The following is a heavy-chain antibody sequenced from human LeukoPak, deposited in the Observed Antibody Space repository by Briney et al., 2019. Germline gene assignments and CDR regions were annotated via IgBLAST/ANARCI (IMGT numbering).Heavy chain of an antibody. J-gene: IGHJ4*02. Sequence: GGSLRLSCAASGSTFSSYAMSWVRQAPGKGLEWVSAISGSGGSTYYADSVKGRFTISRDNAKNSLYLQMNSLRAEDTAVYYCARGLPIAAAGTSPFDYWGQGTLVTVSS. V-gene: IGHV3-23*01. CDR3: ARGLPIAAAGTSPFDY. D-gene: IGHD6-13*01. CDR1: GSTFSSYA. CDR2: ISGSGGST.